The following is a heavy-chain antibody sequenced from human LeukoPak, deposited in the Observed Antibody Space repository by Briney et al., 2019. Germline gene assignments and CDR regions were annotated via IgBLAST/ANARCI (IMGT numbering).Heavy chain of an antibody. J-gene: IGHJ4*02. CDR1: GFTFNNYA. Sequence: PGGSLRLSCAASGFTFNNYAMTWVRQAPGKGLEWVSVIGGSTGNTYYADSVKGRFTISRDNSKNTVYLQMNSLRAEDTAVYYCAKNLRNGIAAYEYWGQGTLVTVSS. V-gene: IGHV3-23*01. D-gene: IGHD6-25*01. CDR2: IGGSTGNT. CDR3: AKNLRNGIAAYEY.